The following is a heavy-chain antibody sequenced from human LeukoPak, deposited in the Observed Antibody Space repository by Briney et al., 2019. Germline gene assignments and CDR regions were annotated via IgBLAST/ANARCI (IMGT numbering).Heavy chain of an antibody. J-gene: IGHJ4*02. CDR2: IIPIFGTA. CDR3: AGGSRGDLAAAGGY. CDR1: GRTFSSYA. D-gene: IGHD6-13*01. Sequence: SVKVSCKASGRTFSSYAISWVRQAPGQGLEWMGGIIPIFGTANYAQKFQGRVTIATDESTSTAYMELSSLRSEDTAVYYCAGGSRGDLAAAGGYWGQGTLVTVSS. V-gene: IGHV1-69*05.